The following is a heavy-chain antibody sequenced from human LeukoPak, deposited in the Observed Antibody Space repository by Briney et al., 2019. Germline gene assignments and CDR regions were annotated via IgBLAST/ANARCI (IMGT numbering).Heavy chain of an antibody. CDR1: GGSFSGYY. V-gene: IGHV4-34*01. Sequence: SETLSLTCAVYGGSFSGYYWSWIRQPPGKGLEWIGEINYSGSTNYNPSLKSRVTISVDTSKNQFSLKLSSVTAADTAVYYCAKDLRTTSGLGFFDYWGQGTLVTVSS. J-gene: IGHJ4*02. CDR3: AKDLRTTSGLGFFDY. CDR2: INYSGST. D-gene: IGHD4-17*01.